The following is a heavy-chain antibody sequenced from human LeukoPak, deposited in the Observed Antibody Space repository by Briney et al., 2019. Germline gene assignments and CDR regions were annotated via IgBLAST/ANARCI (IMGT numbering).Heavy chain of an antibody. V-gene: IGHV3-48*03. Sequence: GGSLSLSCAASGFTFSSYEMNWVRQAPGKGLEWVSKISSSGSAIYYADSVKGRFTISRDNAKSTLYLQMNSLRAEDTAVYYCARGGSLGYWGQGTMVTVSS. CDR2: ISSSGSAI. D-gene: IGHD6-19*01. CDR3: ARGGSLGY. CDR1: GFTFSSYE. J-gene: IGHJ4*02.